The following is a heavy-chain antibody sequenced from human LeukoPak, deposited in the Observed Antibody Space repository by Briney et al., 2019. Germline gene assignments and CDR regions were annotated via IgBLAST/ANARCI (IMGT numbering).Heavy chain of an antibody. CDR1: GFTFSSYG. Sequence: PGRSLRLSCAASGFTFSSYGMHWVRQAPGKGLEWVAVIWYDGSNKYYADSVKGRFTISRDNSKNTLYLQMNSLRAEDTAVYYCAKGRLAHDYWGQGTLVTVSS. CDR3: AKGRLAHDY. V-gene: IGHV3-33*06. CDR2: IWYDGSNK. J-gene: IGHJ4*02. D-gene: IGHD3-22*01.